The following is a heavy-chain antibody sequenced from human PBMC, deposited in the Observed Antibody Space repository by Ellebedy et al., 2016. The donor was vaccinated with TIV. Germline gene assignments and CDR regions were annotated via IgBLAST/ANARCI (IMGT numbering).Heavy chain of an antibody. CDR2: IYYSGTT. CDR1: GYSISSNYY. Sequence: MPSETLSLTCTVSGYSISSNYYWGWIRQPPGKGLEWIASIYYSGTTNYNPSLKSRVTISVDTSKNQISLTLMSSVSAADTAVYYCARVAITAAVGGGFFDLWGRGTLVTVSS. V-gene: IGHV4-38-2*02. CDR3: ARVAITAAVGGGFFDL. D-gene: IGHD6-13*01. J-gene: IGHJ2*01.